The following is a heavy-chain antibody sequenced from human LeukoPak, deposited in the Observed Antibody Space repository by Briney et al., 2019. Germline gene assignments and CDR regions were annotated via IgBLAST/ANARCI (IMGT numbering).Heavy chain of an antibody. CDR2: INHSGST. V-gene: IGHV4-34*01. CDR1: GGSFSGYY. Sequence: SETLSLTCAVYGGSFSGYYWSWIRQPPGKGLEWIGEINHSGSTNYNPSLKSRVTISVDTSKNQFSLKLSSVTAADTAVYYCARDVARGSYYGIFDYWGQGTLVTVSS. CDR3: ARDVARGSYYGIFDY. J-gene: IGHJ4*02. D-gene: IGHD1-26*01.